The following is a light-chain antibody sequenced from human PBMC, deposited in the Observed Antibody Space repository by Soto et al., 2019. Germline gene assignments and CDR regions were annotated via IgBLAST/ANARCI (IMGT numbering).Light chain of an antibody. CDR2: GAS. Sequence: EIVLTQSPGTLSLSPGERATLSCRASQSVSNSYLAWYQQKPGQAPRLLIYGASSRATGIPDRFSGSGSGTEFTLTISRLEPEDFAVYYCQQYGGSPVTFGQGTKVEIK. V-gene: IGKV3-20*01. J-gene: IGKJ1*01. CDR1: QSVSNSY. CDR3: QQYGGSPVT.